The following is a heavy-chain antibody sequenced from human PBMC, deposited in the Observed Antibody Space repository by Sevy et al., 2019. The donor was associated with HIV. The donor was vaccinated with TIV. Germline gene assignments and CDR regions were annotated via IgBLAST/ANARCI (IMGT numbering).Heavy chain of an antibody. CDR2: ISGSGGST. V-gene: IGHV3-23*01. CDR1: VFTFSSYA. CDR3: AKEEPYYYGSGSYRFDAFDI. J-gene: IGHJ3*02. Sequence: GGSLRLSCAASVFTFSSYAMSWVRQAPGKGLEWVSAISGSGGSTYYADSVKGRFTISRDNSKNTLYLQMNSLRAEDTAVYYCAKEEPYYYGSGSYRFDAFDIWGQGTMVTVSS. D-gene: IGHD3-10*01.